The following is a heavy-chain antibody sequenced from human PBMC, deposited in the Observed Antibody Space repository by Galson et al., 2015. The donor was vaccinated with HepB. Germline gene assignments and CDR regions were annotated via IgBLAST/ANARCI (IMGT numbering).Heavy chain of an antibody. Sequence: SVKVSCKASGYTFTSYYMHWVRQAPGQGLEWMGIINPSGGSTSYAQKFQGRVTMTRDTSTSTVYMELSSLRSEDTAMYYCARDYSGFYYEIDYWGQGTLVTVSS. D-gene: IGHD3-22*01. V-gene: IGHV1-46*01. CDR3: ARDYSGFYYEIDY. J-gene: IGHJ4*02. CDR2: INPSGGST. CDR1: GYTFTSYY.